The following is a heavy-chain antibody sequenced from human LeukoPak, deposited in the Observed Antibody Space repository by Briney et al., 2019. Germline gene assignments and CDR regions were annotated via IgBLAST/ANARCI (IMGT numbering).Heavy chain of an antibody. CDR1: GYTFAHNW. CDR2: IFPADSNT. J-gene: IGHJ4*02. Sequence: GESLKISCKVSGYTFAHNWIGWVRQKPGRGLEWLGVIFPADSNTAYNSSFRGQVTISVDKSIDTAYLQWGSLKASDSAIYYCARHRATGTWSDFDYWGQGTVVTVSS. V-gene: IGHV5-51*01. D-gene: IGHD1-14*01. CDR3: ARHRATGTWSDFDY.